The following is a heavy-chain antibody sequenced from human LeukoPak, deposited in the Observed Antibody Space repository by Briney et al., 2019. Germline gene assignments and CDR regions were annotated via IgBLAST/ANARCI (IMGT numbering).Heavy chain of an antibody. V-gene: IGHV4-4*09. CDR2: IYSSGTT. CDR3: SRLLPSRPDFYFDY. D-gene: IGHD6-6*01. Sequence: SETLSLTCTVSGASISSDYWSWIRQPPGRRPEWIGYIYSSGTTRYNPSLQSRVTISIDTSKNQFSLKLTSMTAADTAVYFCSRLLPSRPDFYFDYWGQGTLVTVSS. J-gene: IGHJ4*02. CDR1: GASISSDY.